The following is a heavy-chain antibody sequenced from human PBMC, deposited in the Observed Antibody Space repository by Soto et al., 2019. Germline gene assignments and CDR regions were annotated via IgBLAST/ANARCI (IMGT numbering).Heavy chain of an antibody. CDR2: ISYDGSNK. Sequence: SLRLSCAASGFTFSSYGMHWVRQAPGKGLEWVAVISYDGSNKYYADSVKGRFIISRDNSKNTLYLQMNSLRVEDTAVYYCGPDTLDYWGQGTLVTVSS. CDR3: GPDTLDY. V-gene: IGHV3-30*03. J-gene: IGHJ4*02. CDR1: GFTFSSYG.